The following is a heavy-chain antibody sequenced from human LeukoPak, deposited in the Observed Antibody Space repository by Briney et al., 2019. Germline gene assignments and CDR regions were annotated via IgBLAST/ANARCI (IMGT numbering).Heavy chain of an antibody. CDR2: MIPILGIE. Sequence: GASVKVSCKASGGTFISYTISWVRQAPGQGLEWMGRMIPILGIENYAQKFQGRVTITADKSTSTAYMELSSLRFEDTAVYYCSRGVPSSSSDWFDHWGQGTLVTVSS. D-gene: IGHD6-6*01. J-gene: IGHJ5*02. V-gene: IGHV1-69*02. CDR3: SRGVPSSSSDWFDH. CDR1: GGTFISYT.